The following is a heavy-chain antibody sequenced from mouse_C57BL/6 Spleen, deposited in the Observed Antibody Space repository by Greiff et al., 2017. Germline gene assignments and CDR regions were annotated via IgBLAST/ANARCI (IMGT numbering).Heavy chain of an antibody. CDR3: ARLPSYSFDY. Sequence: QVQLKQSGPELVKPGASVKISCKASGYAFSSSWMNWVKQRPGKGLEWIGRIYPGDGDTNYNGKFKGKATLAADKSSSTAYMQLSSLTSEDSAVXFCARLPSYSFDYWGQGTTLTVSS. V-gene: IGHV1-82*01. CDR2: IYPGDGDT. CDR1: GYAFSSSW. J-gene: IGHJ2*01. D-gene: IGHD6-2*01.